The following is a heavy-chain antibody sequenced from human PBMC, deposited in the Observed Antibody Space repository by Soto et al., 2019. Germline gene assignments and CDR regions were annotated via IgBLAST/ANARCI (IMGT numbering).Heavy chain of an antibody. CDR1: GGSISSSSYY. D-gene: IGHD3-10*01. CDR2: IYYSGST. J-gene: IGHJ3*01. CDR3: ARVWGGAFDF. V-gene: IGHV4-39*07. Sequence: SETLSLTCTVSGGSISSSSYYWGWIRQPPGKGLEWIGSIYYSGSTYYNPSLKSRVTISVDTSKNQFSLKLSSVTAADTAVYYCARVWGGAFDFWGQGTMVTVSS.